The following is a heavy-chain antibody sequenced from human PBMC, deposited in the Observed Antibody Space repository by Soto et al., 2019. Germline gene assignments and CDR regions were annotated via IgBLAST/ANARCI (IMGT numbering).Heavy chain of an antibody. J-gene: IGHJ6*02. V-gene: IGHV3-23*01. D-gene: IGHD3-16*01. Sequence: GGSLRLSCAASGFTFSTHGMNWVRQAPGKGLEWVSAISSSGGSTYYADSVKGRFTISRDISKNTLFLQMNSLRAEDTAVYYCAKGXRGGATRQVNYYYGMDVWGQGTTVTVSS. CDR1: GFTFSTHG. CDR2: ISSSGGST. CDR3: AKGXRGGATRQVNYYYGMDV.